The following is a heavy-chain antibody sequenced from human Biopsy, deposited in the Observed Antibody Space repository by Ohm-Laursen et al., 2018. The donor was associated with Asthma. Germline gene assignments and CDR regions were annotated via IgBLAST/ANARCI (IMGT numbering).Heavy chain of an antibody. J-gene: IGHJ4*02. D-gene: IGHD5-12*01. V-gene: IGHV3-30*18. Sequence: SLRLSCSASGFMFSSFGMHWVRQAPGKGLEWVAVISYDGNHKFYEDSVKGRFTISRDNSKNTLYLQMNSLRPEDTAVYYCAKRGGYSGHDNDYWGQGTLVIVSS. CDR2: ISYDGNHK. CDR3: AKRGGYSGHDNDY. CDR1: GFMFSSFG.